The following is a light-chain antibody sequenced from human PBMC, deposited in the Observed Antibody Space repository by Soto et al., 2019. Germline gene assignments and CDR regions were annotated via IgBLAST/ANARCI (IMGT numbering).Light chain of an antibody. Sequence: EIVLTQSPATLSLTAGERATLSCRASQSVSSFLAWYQQKPGQAPRLLIYGASNRATGIPARFSGSGSGTDFTLTISSLVPEDFAVYYCQERSNWYTFGQGTKLEIK. CDR3: QERSNWYT. V-gene: IGKV3-11*01. J-gene: IGKJ2*01. CDR2: GAS. CDR1: QSVSSF.